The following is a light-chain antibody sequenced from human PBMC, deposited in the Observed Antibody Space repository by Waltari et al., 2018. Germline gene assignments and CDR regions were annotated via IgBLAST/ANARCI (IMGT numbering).Light chain of an antibody. Sequence: DIVMTQSPLSLSVTPGEPASLSCRSSQSLLHSDGYNYLDWYLQKPGQSPPLLIYLSSKRASGVPDRFSGRGSGTDFTLTISRVEAEDVGVYYCLQPQHAPHTFGPGTKVDIK. CDR2: LSS. CDR1: QSLLHSDGYNY. J-gene: IGKJ3*01. CDR3: LQPQHAPHT. V-gene: IGKV2-28*01.